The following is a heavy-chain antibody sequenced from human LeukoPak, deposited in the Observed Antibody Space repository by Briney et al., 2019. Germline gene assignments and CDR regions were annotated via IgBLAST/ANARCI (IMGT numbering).Heavy chain of an antibody. V-gene: IGHV5-51*01. Sequence: GASMKISSTCAGSISTYYWIGWGRPTPGGVLELMGIISPGDSDTRYSPSFEDQVTISADKSITTASLQWSSLKASDTAMYYCARRDGGANYWYFDVWGRGTLVTVSS. CDR3: ARRDGGANYWYFDV. D-gene: IGHD2-15*01. CDR2: ISPGDSDT. CDR1: GSISTYYW. J-gene: IGHJ2*01.